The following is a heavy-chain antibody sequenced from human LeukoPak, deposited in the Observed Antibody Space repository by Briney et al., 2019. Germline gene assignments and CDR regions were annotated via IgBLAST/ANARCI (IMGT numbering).Heavy chain of an antibody. CDR1: GFTFSSYA. V-gene: IGHV3-23*01. D-gene: IGHD5-12*01. CDR3: AKSGGYDLWEVLGYFDY. J-gene: IGHJ4*02. Sequence: PGGSLRLSCAASGFTFSSYAMSWVRQAPGKGLEWVSAISGSGGSTYYADSVKGRFTISRDNSKNTLYLQMNSLRAEDTAVYYCAKSGGYDLWEVLGYFDYWGQGTLVTVSS. CDR2: ISGSGGST.